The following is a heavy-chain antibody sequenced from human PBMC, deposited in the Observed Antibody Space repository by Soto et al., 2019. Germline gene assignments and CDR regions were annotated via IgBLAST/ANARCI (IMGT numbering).Heavy chain of an antibody. CDR3: ARRWSGTDY. J-gene: IGHJ4*01. Sequence: QVQLQESGPGLVKPSETLSLTCTVSGGSITSYYWSWIRQPPGKGLEWIGYIHNTGSTSNNPSLQSRVTISADVYKKQFSLDLKYVTAADTAIYYCARRWSGTDYLGHGTLVTVSA. CDR1: GGSITSYY. D-gene: IGHD3-10*01. V-gene: IGHV4-59*01. CDR2: IHNTGST.